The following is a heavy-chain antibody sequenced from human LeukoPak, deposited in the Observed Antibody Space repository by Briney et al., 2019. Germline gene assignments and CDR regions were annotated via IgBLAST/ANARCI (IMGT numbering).Heavy chain of an antibody. CDR1: GFTFDDYA. J-gene: IGHJ4*01. Sequence: GGSLRLSCAASGFTFDDYAMHWVRQAPGKGLEWVSGISWNSGSIGYADSVKGQFTISRDNAKNSLYLQMNSLRAEDTALYYCAKDISDSSGGFDYWGQGTLVTVSS. V-gene: IGHV3-9*01. CDR2: ISWNSGSI. D-gene: IGHD3-22*01. CDR3: AKDISDSSGGFDY.